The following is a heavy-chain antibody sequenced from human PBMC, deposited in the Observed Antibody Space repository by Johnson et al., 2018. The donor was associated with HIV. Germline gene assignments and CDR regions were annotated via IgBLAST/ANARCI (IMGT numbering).Heavy chain of an antibody. CDR1: GFTFSSYD. CDR3: AKSPRRYDSSGPHAFDI. Sequence: QVQLVESGGGLVQPGRSLRLSCAASGFTFSSYDMHWVRQATGKGLEWVAVISCDGSNTYYADSVKGRFTISRDNSKNTLYLQMNSLRAEDTAVYYCAKSPRRYDSSGPHAFDIWGQGTMVTVSS. D-gene: IGHD3-22*01. CDR2: ISCDGSNT. J-gene: IGHJ3*02. V-gene: IGHV3-30*18.